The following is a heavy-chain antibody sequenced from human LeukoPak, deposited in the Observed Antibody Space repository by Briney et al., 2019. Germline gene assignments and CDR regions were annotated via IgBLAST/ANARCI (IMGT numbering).Heavy chain of an antibody. CDR2: ISSNGGST. J-gene: IGHJ4*02. Sequence: GGSLRLSCSASGFTFSSYAMHWVRQAPGKGLEYVSAISSNGGSTYYADSVKGRFTISRDNSKNTLYLQMNSLRAEDTAVYYCAKDVLRFLEWPLSSFDYWGQGTLVTVSS. V-gene: IGHV3-64*04. CDR1: GFTFSSYA. D-gene: IGHD3-3*01. CDR3: AKDVLRFLEWPLSSFDY.